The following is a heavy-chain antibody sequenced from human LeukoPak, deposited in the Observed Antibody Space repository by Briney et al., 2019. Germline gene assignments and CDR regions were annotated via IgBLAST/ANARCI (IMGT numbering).Heavy chain of an antibody. CDR3: ARRDSFMTTVTPFDY. CDR1: GGSISSSNW. V-gene: IGHV4-4*02. Sequence: SETLSLTCAVSGGSISSSNWWSWVRQPPGKGLEWIGEIYHSGSTNYNPSLKSRVTISVDKSKNQFSLKLSSVTAADTAVYYCARRDSFMTTVTPFDYWGQGTLVTVSS. J-gene: IGHJ4*02. D-gene: IGHD4-17*01. CDR2: IYHSGST.